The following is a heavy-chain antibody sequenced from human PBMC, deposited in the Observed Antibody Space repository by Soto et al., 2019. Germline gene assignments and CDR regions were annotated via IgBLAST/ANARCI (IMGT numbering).Heavy chain of an antibody. D-gene: IGHD3-10*01. J-gene: IGHJ4*02. CDR1: GFTFSSYA. V-gene: IGHV3-30-3*01. Sequence: QVQLVESGGGVVQPGRSLRLSCAASGFTFSSYAMHWVRQAPGKGLEWVAVISYDPSNKYYADSVKGRFTISRDNSKNSLCLQRNGRGAEDWAVYYWANPSRVRGFVPSHFDYWARGPLVTVSP. CDR3: ANPSRVRGFVPSHFDY. CDR2: ISYDPSNK.